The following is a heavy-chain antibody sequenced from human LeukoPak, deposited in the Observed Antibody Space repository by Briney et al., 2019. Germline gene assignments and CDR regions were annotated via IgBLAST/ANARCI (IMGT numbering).Heavy chain of an antibody. CDR1: GDSVSSNSAA. Sequence: SQTLSLTCAISGDSVSSNSAAWNWIRQSPSRGLEWLGRTYYRSKWYNDYAVSVKSRITINPDTSKNQFSLQLNSVTPEDTAVYYCARGIVAAAEFGWGRPHNYYYYYMDVWGKGTTVTVSS. D-gene: IGHD6-13*01. J-gene: IGHJ6*03. CDR3: ARGIVAAAEFGWGRPHNYYYYYMDV. V-gene: IGHV6-1*01. CDR2: TYYRSKWYN.